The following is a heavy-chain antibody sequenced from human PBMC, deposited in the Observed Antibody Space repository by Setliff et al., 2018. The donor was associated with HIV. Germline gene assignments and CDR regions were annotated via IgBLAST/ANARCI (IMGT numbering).Heavy chain of an antibody. CDR1: GFTFNSYP. D-gene: IGHD5-18*01. CDR3: ARDPNRRLRLGYSFGPDY. V-gene: IGHV3-33*01. J-gene: IGHJ4*02. CDR2: IWFDGSTE. Sequence: GGSLRLSCAASGFTFNSYPMHWVRQAPGKGLEWVAVIWFDGSTEYYADSMKGRFTISRDNSKTTLYLQMSSLRAEDTALYYCARDPNRRLRLGYSFGPDYWGQGTLVTVSS.